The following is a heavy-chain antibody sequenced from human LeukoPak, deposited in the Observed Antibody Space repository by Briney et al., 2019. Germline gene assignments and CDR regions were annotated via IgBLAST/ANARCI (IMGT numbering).Heavy chain of an antibody. CDR2: INPNSGGT. J-gene: IGHJ4*02. CDR3: ARGVSSVAAAGTGY. Sequence: ASVKVSCKASGYTFTGYYMHWVRQAPGQGLEWMGWINPNSGGTNYAQKFQGRVTMTRDTSISTAYMELSRLRSDDTAVYYYARGVSSVAAAGTGYWGQGTLVTVSS. CDR1: GYTFTGYY. V-gene: IGHV1-2*02. D-gene: IGHD6-13*01.